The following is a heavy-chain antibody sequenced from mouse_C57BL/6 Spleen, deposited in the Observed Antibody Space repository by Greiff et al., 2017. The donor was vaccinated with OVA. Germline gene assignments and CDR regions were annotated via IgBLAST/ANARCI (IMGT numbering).Heavy chain of an antibody. CDR2: INPSTGGT. J-gene: IGHJ4*01. CDR1: GYSFTGYY. CDR3: ARNLDAMDY. Sequence: EVQLQQSGPELVKPGASVKISCKASGYSFTGYYMNWVKQSPEKSLEWIGEINPSTGGTTYNQKFKAKATLTVDKSSSTAYMQLKSLTSEDSAVYYCARNLDAMDYWGQGTSVTVSS. V-gene: IGHV1-42*01.